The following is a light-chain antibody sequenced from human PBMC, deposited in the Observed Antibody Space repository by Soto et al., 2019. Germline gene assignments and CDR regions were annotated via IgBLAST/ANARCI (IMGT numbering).Light chain of an antibody. J-gene: IGKJ3*01. Sequence: DIQRTQAPSSLSASVGDRVTITCQARQDISKSLSWYQQKSGKAPDLLIYDASNLETGDPSNVSGSGSGTGFTFTISSLQPEDIATYYCQQSHNLPFTFGPGTKVEI. CDR2: DAS. CDR1: QDISKS. V-gene: IGKV1-33*01. CDR3: QQSHNLPFT.